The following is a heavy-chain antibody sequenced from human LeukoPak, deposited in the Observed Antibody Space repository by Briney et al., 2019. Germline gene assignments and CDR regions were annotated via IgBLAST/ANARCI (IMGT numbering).Heavy chain of an antibody. CDR3: ARGQDYYYDSSGALLGNY. CDR2: MNPNSGNT. Sequence: ASVKVSCKASGYTFTSYDINWVRQATGQGLEWMGWMNPNSGNTGYAQKFQGRVTMIRNTSISTAYMELSSLRSEDTAVYYCARGQDYYYDSSGALLGNYWGQGTLVTVSS. V-gene: IGHV1-8*01. J-gene: IGHJ4*02. D-gene: IGHD3-22*01. CDR1: GYTFTSYD.